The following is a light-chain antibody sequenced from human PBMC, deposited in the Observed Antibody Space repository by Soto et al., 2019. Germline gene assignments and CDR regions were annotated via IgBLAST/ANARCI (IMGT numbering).Light chain of an antibody. CDR3: QQSYSTPPT. CDR1: QSVRSW. CDR2: AAS. J-gene: IGKJ5*01. Sequence: DIQMTQSPSTLSASVGDRVTITCRASQSVRSWLAWYQQKPGRAPKFLIYAASSLQSGVPSRFSGSGSGTDFTLTISSLQPEDFATYYCQQSYSTPPTFGQGTRLEIK. V-gene: IGKV1-39*01.